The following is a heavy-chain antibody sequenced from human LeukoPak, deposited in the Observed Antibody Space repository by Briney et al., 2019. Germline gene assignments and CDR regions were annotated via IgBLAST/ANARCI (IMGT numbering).Heavy chain of an antibody. CDR2: INHSGSA. D-gene: IGHD1-1*01. J-gene: IGHJ4*02. Sequence: SETLSLTCAVYGESFSGYYWSWIRQPPGKGLEWIGEINHSGSANYNPALKSRVTISVDTSKNQFSLKLSSVTAADTAVYYCARTPLERLPFDYWGQGTLVTVSS. CDR1: GESFSGYY. V-gene: IGHV4-34*01. CDR3: ARTPLERLPFDY.